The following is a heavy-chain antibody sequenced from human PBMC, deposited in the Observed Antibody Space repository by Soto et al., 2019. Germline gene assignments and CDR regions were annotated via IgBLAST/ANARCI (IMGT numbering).Heavy chain of an antibody. V-gene: IGHV3-30*03. Sequence: QVQLVESGGGVVQPGRSLRLSCAASGFPFTTYGMHWVREGPGKGLEWVAVISYDGSNKYYADSVKGRFTISRDNSKNTLYLQINSLRPEDTALYYCVGGKYYLDYRGQGTLVTVSS. D-gene: IGHD3-10*01. CDR3: VGGKYYLDY. CDR2: ISYDGSNK. CDR1: GFPFTTYG. J-gene: IGHJ4*02.